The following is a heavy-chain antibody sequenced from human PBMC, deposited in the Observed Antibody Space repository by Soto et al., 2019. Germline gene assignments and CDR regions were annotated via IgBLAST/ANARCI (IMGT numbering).Heavy chain of an antibody. J-gene: IGHJ4*02. CDR1: GYTFTSYN. Sequence: QVQLVQSGAEVKKPGASVKVSCKASGYTFTSYNINWVRQATGQGLEWMGWMNPNSGNTGYAQKFQGRVTMTRNTSISTAYMELSSLRSEDTAVYYCAFFGSSSLAFDYWGQGTLVTVSS. CDR3: AFFGSSSLAFDY. CDR2: MNPNSGNT. V-gene: IGHV1-8*01. D-gene: IGHD6-6*01.